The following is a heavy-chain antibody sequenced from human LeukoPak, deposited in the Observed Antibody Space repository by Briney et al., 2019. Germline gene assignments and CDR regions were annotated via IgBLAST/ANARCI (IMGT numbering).Heavy chain of an antibody. CDR1: GFTFSSYG. CDR2: IRYDGSNK. V-gene: IGHV3-30*02. J-gene: IGHJ6*03. Sequence: GGSLRLSCAASGFTFSSYGMHWVRQAPGKGLEWVAFIRYDGSNKYYADSVKGRFTISRDNSKNTLYLQMNSLRAEDTAVYYCAKDLIVDIFGLSDDYMDVWGKGTTVTVSS. D-gene: IGHD3-9*01. CDR3: AKDLIVDIFGLSDDYMDV.